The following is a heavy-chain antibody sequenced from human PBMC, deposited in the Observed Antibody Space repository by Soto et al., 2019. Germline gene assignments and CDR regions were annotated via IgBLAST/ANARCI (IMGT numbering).Heavy chain of an antibody. Sequence: QVQLVQSGAEVKKPGSSVKVSCKASGGTFSSYAISWVRQAPGQGLEWMGGIIPIFGTANYAQKCQGRVTIPAHESTSPVYMELSSLRSDDTAVYYCARGGDQCLVQDWFDPWGQGNLVTVSS. CDR2: IIPIFGTA. CDR3: ARGGDQCLVQDWFDP. CDR1: GGTFSSYA. V-gene: IGHV1-69*12. D-gene: IGHD6-19*01. J-gene: IGHJ5*02.